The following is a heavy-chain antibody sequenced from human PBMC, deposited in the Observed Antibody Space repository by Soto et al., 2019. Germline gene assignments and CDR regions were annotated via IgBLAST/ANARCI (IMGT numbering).Heavy chain of an antibody. D-gene: IGHD6-13*01. Sequence: SETLSLTCTVSGGSISSGGYYWSWIRQHPGKGLEWIGYIYYSGSTYYNPSLKSRVTISVDTSKNQFSLKLSSVTAADTAVYYCARGLRPEAAADVTPFDYWGQGTLVTVSS. V-gene: IGHV4-31*03. CDR3: ARGLRPEAAADVTPFDY. CDR1: GGSISSGGYY. CDR2: IYYSGST. J-gene: IGHJ4*02.